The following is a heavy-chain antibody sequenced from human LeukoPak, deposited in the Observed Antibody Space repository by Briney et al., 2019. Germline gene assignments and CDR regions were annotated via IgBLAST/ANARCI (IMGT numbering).Heavy chain of an antibody. CDR2: INAGNGNT. CDR3: AIIAAVGPGPSYYFDY. D-gene: IGHD6-13*01. CDR1: GYTFTSYA. V-gene: IGHV1-3*01. J-gene: IGHJ4*02. Sequence: ASVKVSCKASGYTFTSYAMHWVRQAPGQRLEWMGWINAGNGNTKYSQKFQGRVTITRDTSASTAYMELSSLRSEDTAVYYCAIIAAVGPGPSYYFDYWDQGTLVTVSS.